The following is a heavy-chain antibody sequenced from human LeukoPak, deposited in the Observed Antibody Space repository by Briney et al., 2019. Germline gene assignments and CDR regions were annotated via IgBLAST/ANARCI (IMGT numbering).Heavy chain of an antibody. J-gene: IGHJ6*02. D-gene: IGHD6-25*01. CDR1: GFTFSSYA. V-gene: IGHV3-23*01. CDR2: IIGSGGST. Sequence: GGSLRLSCSASGFTFSSYAMSWVRQAPGKGLEWVSAIIGSGGSTYYADSVKGRFTISRDNSKNTLYLQMNSLRAEDTAVYYCAKEGGYGELRNYYYYGMDVWGQGTTVTVSS. CDR3: AKEGGYGELRNYYYYGMDV.